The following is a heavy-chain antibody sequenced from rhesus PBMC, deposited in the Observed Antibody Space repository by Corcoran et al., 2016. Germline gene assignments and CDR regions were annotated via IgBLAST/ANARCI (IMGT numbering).Heavy chain of an antibody. V-gene: IGHV4-173*01. CDR2: MFGGGGST. CDR1: GGSISSTS. Sequence: QLQLQESGPGLVKPSETLSLTCAVSGGSISSTSWSWLRQPPGKGLGWIVRMFGGGGSTDYNPSLKSRVNISKDTSKNQFSLKLSSVTAADTAVYYCARGVTIVSTHPRFDYWGQGVLVTVSS. J-gene: IGHJ4*01. D-gene: IGHD3-16*01. CDR3: ARGVTIVSTHPRFDY.